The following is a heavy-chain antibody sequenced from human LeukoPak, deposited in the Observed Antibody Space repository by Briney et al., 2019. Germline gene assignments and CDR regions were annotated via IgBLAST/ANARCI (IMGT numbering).Heavy chain of an antibody. CDR3: ARDSRGYLDY. CDR1: GGSFSSGSYY. V-gene: IGHV4-61*01. J-gene: IGHJ4*02. Sequence: SQTLSLTCTVSGGSFSSGSYYWSWIRQPPGKGLEWMGYIYYSGSTHYNPSLKSRVTISVDTSKNQFSLKLSSVTAADTAVYYYARDSRGYLDYWGQGTLVTVSS. CDR2: IYYSGST.